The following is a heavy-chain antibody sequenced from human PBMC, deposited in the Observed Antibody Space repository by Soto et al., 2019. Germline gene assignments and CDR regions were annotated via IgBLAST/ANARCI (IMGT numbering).Heavy chain of an antibody. CDR1: VDTFRGYY. CDR3: ARTKWTVAWFDP. D-gene: IGHD4-4*01. V-gene: IGHV4-34*01. Sequence: QVQLQQWGAGLLKPSETLSLTCAVYVDTFRGYYWSWIRQPPGKGLEWIGQINHSGRTNYEPSLKSRVTLSVDTSKNQFSLKLTSVTAADTAIYYCARTKWTVAWFDPWGQGTLVTVSS. CDR2: INHSGRT. J-gene: IGHJ5*02.